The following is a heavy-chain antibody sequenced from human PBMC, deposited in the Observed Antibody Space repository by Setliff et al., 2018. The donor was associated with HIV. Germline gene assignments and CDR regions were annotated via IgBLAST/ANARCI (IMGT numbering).Heavy chain of an antibody. V-gene: IGHV1-18*01. J-gene: IGHJ6*02. CDR1: GYIFSSYT. D-gene: IGHD3-22*01. CDR2: ISAYNGNT. CDR3: AREIGDYYDSSGYYPPTDYYYGMDV. Sequence: ASVKVSCKASGYIFSSYTMHWVRQAPGQRLEWMGWISAYNGNTNYAQKLQGRVTMTTDTSTSTAYMELRSLRSDDTAVYYCAREIGDYYDSSGYYPPTDYYYGMDVWGQGTTVTVSS.